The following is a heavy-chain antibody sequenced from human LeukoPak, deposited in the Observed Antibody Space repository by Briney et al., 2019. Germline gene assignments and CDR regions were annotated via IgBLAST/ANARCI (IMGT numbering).Heavy chain of an antibody. J-gene: IGHJ5*02. CDR3: ARGLDWYNWFDP. Sequence: SETLSPTCTVSGGSISSYYWSWIRQPPGKGLEWIGYIYYSGSTNYNPSLKSRVTISVDTSKNQFSLKLSSVTAADTAVYYCARGLDWYNWFDPWGQGTLVTVSS. CDR2: IYYSGST. CDR1: GGSISSYY. V-gene: IGHV4-59*01. D-gene: IGHD3-3*01.